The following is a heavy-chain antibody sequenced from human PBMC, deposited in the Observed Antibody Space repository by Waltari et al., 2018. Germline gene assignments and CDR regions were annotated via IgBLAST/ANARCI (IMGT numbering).Heavy chain of an antibody. D-gene: IGHD5-18*01. Sequence: FSSYTISWVRQAPGQGLEWMGRIIPILGIANYAQKFQGRVTITADKSTSTAYMELSSLRSEDTAVYYCARGAMAHLLDIWGQGTMVTVSS. J-gene: IGHJ3*02. CDR2: IIPILGIA. CDR1: FSSYT. V-gene: IGHV1-69*02. CDR3: ARGAMAHLLDI.